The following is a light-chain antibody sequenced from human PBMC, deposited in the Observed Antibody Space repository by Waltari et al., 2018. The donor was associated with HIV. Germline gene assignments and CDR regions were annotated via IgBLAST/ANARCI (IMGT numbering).Light chain of an antibody. CDR3: QSYESSGDGLVI. CDR2: ANT. Sequence: QSVLTQPPSLSGAPGQRVTIPCTGSRSNIGAGHDVHWYQQIPGTAPKLLIYANTHRPSGVPDRFSGSKSGTSASLAITGLQAEDEADYYCQSYESSGDGLVIFGGGTKLTVL. J-gene: IGLJ2*01. V-gene: IGLV1-40*01. CDR1: RSNIGAGHD.